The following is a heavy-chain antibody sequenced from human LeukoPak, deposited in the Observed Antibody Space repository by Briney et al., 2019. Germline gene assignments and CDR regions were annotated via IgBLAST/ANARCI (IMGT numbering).Heavy chain of an antibody. D-gene: IGHD2-2*01. CDR2: MNPNSGNT. CDR3: ERAGYGYCSSTSCSPKIAFDP. Sequence: GASVKVSCKASGYTFTRYDINWVRQATGQGLEWSGWMNPNSGNTGYAQKSQGRVTMTRNNSISTAYMELSSLRSEDTAVYYCERAGYGYCSSTSCSPKIAFDPCGQGTLVTVSS. CDR1: GYTFTRYD. J-gene: IGHJ5*02. V-gene: IGHV1-8*01.